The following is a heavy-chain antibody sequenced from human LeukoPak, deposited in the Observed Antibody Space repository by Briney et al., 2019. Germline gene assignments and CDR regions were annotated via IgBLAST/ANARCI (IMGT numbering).Heavy chain of an antibody. D-gene: IGHD3-3*01. CDR1: GFTFDDYA. CDR2: ISWNSGSI. J-gene: IGHJ4*02. V-gene: IGHV3-9*01. CDR3: AKGRGFFEGACFDY. Sequence: PGRSLRLSCAASGFTFDDYAMHWVRQAPGKGLEWVSGISWNSGSIGYADSVKGRFTISRDNAKNSLYLQMNSLRAEDTALYYCAKGRGFFEGACFDYWGRGTLVTVSS.